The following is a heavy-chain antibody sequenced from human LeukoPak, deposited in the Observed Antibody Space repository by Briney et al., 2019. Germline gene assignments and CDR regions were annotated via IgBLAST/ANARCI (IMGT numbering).Heavy chain of an antibody. CDR3: AKGGGYDSYILGWPVDY. V-gene: IGHV3-43D*04. CDR2: ISWDGGST. CDR1: GFTFDDYA. J-gene: IGHJ4*02. D-gene: IGHD5-12*01. Sequence: GESLKISCAASGFTFDDYAMHWVRQAPGKGLEWVSLISWDGGSTYYADSVKGRFTISRDNSKNSLYLQMNSLRAEDTALYYCAKGGGYDSYILGWPVDYWGQGTLVTVSS.